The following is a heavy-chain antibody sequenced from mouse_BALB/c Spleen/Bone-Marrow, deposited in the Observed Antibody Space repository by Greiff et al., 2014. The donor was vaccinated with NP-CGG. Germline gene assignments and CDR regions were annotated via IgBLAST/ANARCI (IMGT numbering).Heavy chain of an antibody. V-gene: IGHV14-3*02. D-gene: IGHD1-1*01. CDR1: GFNIKDTY. CDR2: IDPANGST. Sequence: EVQLQQSGAELVKPGASVKLSCTASGFNIKDTYMHWVKQRPEQGLEWIGRIDPANGSTKYDPKFQGKATITADTSSNTAYLQLSSLTSEDTAVDYCARYYYGSSYFDYWGQGTTLTVSS. CDR3: ARYYYGSSYFDY. J-gene: IGHJ2*01.